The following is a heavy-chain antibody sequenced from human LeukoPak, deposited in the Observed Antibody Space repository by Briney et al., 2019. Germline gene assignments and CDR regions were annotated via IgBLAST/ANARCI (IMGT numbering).Heavy chain of an antibody. J-gene: IGHJ6*02. CDR1: GFSFSNYW. CDR2: IQGDGDTK. D-gene: IGHD6-13*01. CDR3: AKDKSSSSWYDLDV. Sequence: PGGSLRLSCAASGFSFSNYWMSWVRRAPGKGLEWVANIQGDGDTKYYVDSVKGRFTISKDNAKNSLYLQMNSLRAEDAALYYCAKDKSSSSWYDLDVWGQGTAITV. V-gene: IGHV3-7*03.